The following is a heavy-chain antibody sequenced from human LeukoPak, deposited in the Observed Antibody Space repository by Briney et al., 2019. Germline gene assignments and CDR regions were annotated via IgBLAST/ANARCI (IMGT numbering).Heavy chain of an antibody. CDR1: GGSISSHY. V-gene: IGHV4-59*11. D-gene: IGHD6-13*01. CDR2: IYYSGST. Sequence: SETPSLTCTVSGGSISSHYWSWIRQPPGKGLEWIGYIYYSGSTNYNPSLKSRVTISVDTSKNQFSLKLSSVTAADTAVYYCARVHSSWYAGGIDYWGQGTLVTVSS. J-gene: IGHJ4*02. CDR3: ARVHSSWYAGGIDY.